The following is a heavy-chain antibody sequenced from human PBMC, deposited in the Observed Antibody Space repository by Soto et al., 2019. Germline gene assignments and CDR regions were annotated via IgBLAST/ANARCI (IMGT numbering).Heavy chain of an antibody. CDR2: ITPIFGAA. CDR3: ARDEIAVANRVGMDV. D-gene: IGHD6-19*01. J-gene: IGHJ6*02. CDR1: GGAFRSYT. Sequence: QVQLVQSGAEVKKPGSSVKVSCKASGGAFRSYTISWVRQAPEQGLEWMGGITPIFGAANYAQKFEGRVTISADKSTTTAYMELSNLTSEDSAVYYCARDEIAVANRVGMDVWGQGTTVIVSS. V-gene: IGHV1-69*06.